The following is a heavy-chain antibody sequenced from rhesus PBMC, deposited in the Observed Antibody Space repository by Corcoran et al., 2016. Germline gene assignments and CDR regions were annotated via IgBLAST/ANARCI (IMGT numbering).Heavy chain of an antibody. CDR1: GYSISSGYY. J-gene: IGHJ2*01. V-gene: IGHV4S14*01. Sequence: QVQLQESGPGLVKPSETLSLTCAVPGYSISSGYYWGWIRPPPGKGLEWMGSIYGSGGSNYLNPSLKSRVTLSVDTSKNQFSLKLSSVTAADTAVYYCARVGSSWSEWDTVGTEWYFDLWGPGTPITISS. D-gene: IGHD5-42*01. CDR2: IYGSGGSN. CDR3: ARVGSSWSEWDTVGTEWYFDL.